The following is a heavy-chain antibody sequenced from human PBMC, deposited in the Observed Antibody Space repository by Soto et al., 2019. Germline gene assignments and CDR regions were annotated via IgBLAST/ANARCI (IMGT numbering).Heavy chain of an antibody. V-gene: IGHV1-8*01. CDR2: MNPNSGNT. CDR3: ARNGEAGGDYVWGSYPRGAFDI. CDR1: GYTFTSYD. Sequence: GASVKVSCKASGYTFTSYDINWVRQATGQGLEWMGWMNPNSGNTGYAQKFQGRVTMTRNTSISTAYMELSSLRSEDTAVYYCARNGEAGGDYVWGSYPRGAFDIWGQGTMVTVS. D-gene: IGHD3-16*02. J-gene: IGHJ3*02.